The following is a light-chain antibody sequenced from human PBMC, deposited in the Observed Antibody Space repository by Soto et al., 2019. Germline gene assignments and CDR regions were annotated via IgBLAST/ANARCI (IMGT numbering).Light chain of an antibody. CDR2: KVS. Sequence: DVLMTHSPLSLPFTLVEPSSISLRSNQSLVHSDGIAYFSWFQQRPGRYPRRLIYKVSNRASGVQARFSGSGSGTDFALKISRVEAEDVGVYYCMQGTHWPITFGQGTRLEIK. CDR3: MQGTHWPIT. V-gene: IGKV2-30*02. J-gene: IGKJ5*01. CDR1: QSLVHSDGIAY.